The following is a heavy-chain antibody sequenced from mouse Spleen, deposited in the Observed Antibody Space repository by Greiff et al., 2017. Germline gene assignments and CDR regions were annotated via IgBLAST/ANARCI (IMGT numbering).Heavy chain of an antibody. CDR3: ARGGVYGNYRVAMDY. D-gene: IGHD2-1*01. Sequence: QVQLQQPGAELVMPGASVKLSCKASGYTFTSYWMHWVKQRPGQGLEWIGEIDPSDSYTNYNQKFKGKATLTVDKSSSTAYMQLSSLTSEDSAVYYCARGGVYGNYRVAMDYWGQGTSVTVSS. J-gene: IGHJ4*01. CDR1: GYTFTSYW. V-gene: IGHV1-69*01. CDR2: IDPSDSYT.